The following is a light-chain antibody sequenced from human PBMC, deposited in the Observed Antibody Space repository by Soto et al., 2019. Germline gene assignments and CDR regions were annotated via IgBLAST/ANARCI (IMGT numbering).Light chain of an antibody. J-gene: IGKJ5*01. Sequence: EIVLTQSQATLSLSPGERATLSCRASQSVSSSYLAWYQQKPGQAPRLLIYGASSRATGIPARFSGSGSGTDFTLTISSLEPEDFAVYYCQQRSNWPLITFGQGTRLEIK. V-gene: IGKV3D-20*02. CDR1: QSVSSSY. CDR2: GAS. CDR3: QQRSNWPLIT.